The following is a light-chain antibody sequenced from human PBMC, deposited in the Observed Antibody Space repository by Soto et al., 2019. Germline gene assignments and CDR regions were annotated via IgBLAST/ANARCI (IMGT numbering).Light chain of an antibody. J-gene: IGKJ1*01. Sequence: EIVLTQSPGTLSLSPGERATLSCRTSQSVSSSFLAWYQQKPGQAPRLLIYGASSRATGVPDRLSGSGSGTDFTLTIRRLEPEDFGVYYCQQYVASPWTFGQGTKVEIK. CDR3: QQYVASPWT. CDR1: QSVSSSF. CDR2: GAS. V-gene: IGKV3-20*01.